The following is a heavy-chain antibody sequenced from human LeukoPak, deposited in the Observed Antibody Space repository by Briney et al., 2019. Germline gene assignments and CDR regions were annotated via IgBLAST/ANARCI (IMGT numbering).Heavy chain of an antibody. CDR3: ARLKTIVVVPGVDY. D-gene: IGHD2-2*01. J-gene: IGHJ4*01. CDR1: GGSFSGYY. CDR2: INHSGST. V-gene: IGHV4-34*01. Sequence: SSETLSLTCAVYGGSFSGYYWSWIRQPPGKGLEWIGEINHSGSTNYNPSLKSRVTISVDTSKNQFSLKLSSVTAADTAVYYCARLKTIVVVPGVDYLGQGTLVTRSS.